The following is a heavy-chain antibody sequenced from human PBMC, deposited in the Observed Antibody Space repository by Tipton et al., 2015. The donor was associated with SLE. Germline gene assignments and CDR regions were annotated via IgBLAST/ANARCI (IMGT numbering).Heavy chain of an antibody. D-gene: IGHD3-10*01. CDR2: IYHSGST. Sequence: TLSLTCNVSGDSITSHFWNWIRQPPGKGLEWIGYIYHSGSTNYNPSLKSRVTMSVDTSKNQFSLKLSSVTAADTAVYYCARLSLGEEYFFDYWGQGTLVSASS. V-gene: IGHV4-59*11. CDR3: ARLSLGEEYFFDY. CDR1: GDSITSHF. J-gene: IGHJ4*02.